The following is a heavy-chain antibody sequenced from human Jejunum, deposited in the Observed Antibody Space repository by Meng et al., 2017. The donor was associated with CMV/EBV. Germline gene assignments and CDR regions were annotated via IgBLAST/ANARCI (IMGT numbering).Heavy chain of an antibody. CDR2: IYWDGDE. D-gene: IGHD3-10*01. CDR3: ARGYGASWFDN. J-gene: IGHJ4*02. Sequence: QITLKESGPTLVNPTQTLTLTCTFSGFSLTTSGVAVGWIRQPPGKALEWLALIYWDGDERYRPSLKTRLAITKDTSKNQVVLTMTNVDPVDTATYFCARGYGASWFDNWGQGTLVTVSS. CDR1: GFSLTTSGVA. V-gene: IGHV2-5*02.